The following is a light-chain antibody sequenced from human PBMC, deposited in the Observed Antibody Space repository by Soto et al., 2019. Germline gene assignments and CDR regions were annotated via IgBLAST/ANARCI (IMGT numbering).Light chain of an antibody. CDR1: SSDVGDYNY. V-gene: IGLV2-8*01. J-gene: IGLJ2*01. CDR2: EVS. Sequence: QSALTQPPSASGSPGESVTISCTETSSDVGDYNYVSWYQQHPGKAPKLMIYEVSKRPSAVPDRFSGSKSGNTASLTVSGLQAEDEADYYCSSCGGNYNLIFGGGTKVTVL. CDR3: SSCGGNYNLI.